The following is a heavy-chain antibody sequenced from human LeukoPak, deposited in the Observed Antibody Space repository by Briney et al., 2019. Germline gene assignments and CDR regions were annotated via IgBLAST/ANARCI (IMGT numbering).Heavy chain of an antibody. CDR1: GFSFADAT. CDR3: AKDPYMDV. Sequence: PGGSLRLSFAASGFSFADATLHWVRQVPGKGLEWVSGINWNSGTMGYADSVKGRFAVSRDNAKNSLYLQMNNLKTEDTALYYCAKDPYMDVWGKGTTVTVSS. CDR2: INWNSGTM. J-gene: IGHJ6*03. V-gene: IGHV3-9*01.